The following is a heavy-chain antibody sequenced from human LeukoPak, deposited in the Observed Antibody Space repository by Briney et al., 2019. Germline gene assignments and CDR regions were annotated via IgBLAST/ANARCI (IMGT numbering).Heavy chain of an antibody. D-gene: IGHD2-2*01. CDR1: GGSFSGYY. Sequence: SETLSLTCAVYGGSFSGYYWSWIRQPPGKGLEWIGEINHSGSTNYNPSLKSRVTISVDTSKNQFSLRLSSVTAADTAVYYCARGRYCSSTSCSRKREGFDYWGQGTLVTVSS. CDR3: ARGRYCSSTSCSRKREGFDY. V-gene: IGHV4-34*01. CDR2: INHSGST. J-gene: IGHJ4*02.